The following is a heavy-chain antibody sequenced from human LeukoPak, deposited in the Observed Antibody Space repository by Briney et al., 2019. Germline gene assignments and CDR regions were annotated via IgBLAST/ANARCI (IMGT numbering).Heavy chain of an antibody. D-gene: IGHD2-8*01. CDR2: ISGSGGST. CDR3: AISRMGDV. Sequence: PGGSLRLSCAPPGFTFRGYAMSGVPQAPGRGREWVSAISGSGGSTYYADCVKGRFTISRDNSKNTLYLQMNSLRAEDTAVYYCAISRMGDVWGKGTTVTVSS. CDR1: GFTFRGYA. J-gene: IGHJ6*04. V-gene: IGHV3-23*01.